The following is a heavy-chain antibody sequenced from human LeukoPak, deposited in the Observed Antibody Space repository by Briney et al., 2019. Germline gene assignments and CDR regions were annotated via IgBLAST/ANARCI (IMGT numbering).Heavy chain of an antibody. V-gene: IGHV1-69*13. CDR1: GGTFSSYA. CDR2: IIPIFGTA. CDR3: ARGPYYYDSSGYYWAGPDDLDY. D-gene: IGHD3-22*01. Sequence: SVKVSCKASGGTFSSYAISWVRQAPGQGLEWMGGIIPIFGTANYAQKFQGRVTITSDESTSTAYMELSSLRSEDTAVYYCARGPYYYDSSGYYWAGPDDLDYWGQGTLVTVSS. J-gene: IGHJ4*02.